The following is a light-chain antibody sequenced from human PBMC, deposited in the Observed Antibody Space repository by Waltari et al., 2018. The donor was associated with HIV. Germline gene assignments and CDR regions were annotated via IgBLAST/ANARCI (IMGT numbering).Light chain of an antibody. V-gene: IGKV1-9*01. Sequence: DIQLTQSPSFLSASVGHRVTITCRASQGISSYLAWYQQKPGKAPKLLIYAASTLQSGVPSRFSGSGSGTEFTLTISSLQPEDFATYYCQQLNSYRTFGQGTKVEIK. J-gene: IGKJ1*01. CDR2: AAS. CDR3: QQLNSYRT. CDR1: QGISSY.